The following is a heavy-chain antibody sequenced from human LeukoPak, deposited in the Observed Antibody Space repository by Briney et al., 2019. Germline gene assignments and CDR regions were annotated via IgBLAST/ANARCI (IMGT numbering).Heavy chain of an antibody. CDR1: GGTFSSYA. D-gene: IGHD1-26*01. CDR2: IIPILGIA. V-gene: IGHV1-69*04. Sequence: SVKVSCKASGGTFSSYAISWVRQAPGQGLEWMGRIIPILGIANYAQKFQGRVTIAADKSTSTAYMELSSLRSEDTAVYYCARAFVVDQVGATSGIDYWGQGTLVTVSS. J-gene: IGHJ4*02. CDR3: ARAFVVDQVGATSGIDY.